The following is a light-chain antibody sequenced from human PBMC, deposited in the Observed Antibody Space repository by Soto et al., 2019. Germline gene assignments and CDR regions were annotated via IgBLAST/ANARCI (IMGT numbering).Light chain of an antibody. J-gene: IGLJ3*02. V-gene: IGLV2-11*01. CDR2: DVS. CDR1: SSDVGGYDF. CDR3: CSYAGSYNLGV. Sequence: QSALTQPRSVSGSPGQSVTISCTGTSSDVGGYDFVSWYQQHPGKAPKLMIYDVSKRPSGVPDRFSGSKSANSASLTISGLQAEDEALYYCCSYAGSYNLGVFGGATKLTVL.